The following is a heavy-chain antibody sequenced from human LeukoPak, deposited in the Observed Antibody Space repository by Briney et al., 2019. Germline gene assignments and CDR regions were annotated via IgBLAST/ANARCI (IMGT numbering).Heavy chain of an antibody. V-gene: IGHV1-18*01. D-gene: IGHD5-12*01. J-gene: IGHJ4*02. CDR1: GYTFTSYG. CDR3: ARPKYSGYEVGYFDY. Sequence: GASVKVSCKGSGYTFTSYGISLVRQAPGQGLEWMGWISAYNGNTNYAQKLQGRVTMTTDTSTSTAYMELRSLRSDDTAVYYCARPKYSGYEVGYFDYWGQGTLVTVSS. CDR2: ISAYNGNT.